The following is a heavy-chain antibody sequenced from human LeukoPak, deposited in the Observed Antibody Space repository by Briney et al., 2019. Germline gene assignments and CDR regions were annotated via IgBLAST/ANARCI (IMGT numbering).Heavy chain of an antibody. J-gene: IGHJ3*02. Sequence: PSETLSLTCTVSGGSISSAGYYWSWIRQHPGKGLEWIGYIYYSGSTYNNPSLKSRITISVDTSENQFSLKLSSVTAADTAVYYCASTPRSASGNDAFDIWGQGTMVTVSS. CDR2: IYYSGST. CDR3: ASTPRSASGNDAFDI. CDR1: GGSISSAGYY. V-gene: IGHV4-31*03.